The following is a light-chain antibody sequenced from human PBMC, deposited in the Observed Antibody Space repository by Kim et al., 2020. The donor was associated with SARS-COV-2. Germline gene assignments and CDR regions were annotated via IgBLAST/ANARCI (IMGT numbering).Light chain of an antibody. Sequence: QSVTISCTGTSNDVGGYNYVSWYQQHPGKAPKLMIFEVTKRPSGVPDRFSGSKSGNTASLTVSELQADDEADYYCSSYAGFNNYVIFGGGTQLTVL. CDR1: SNDVGGYNY. CDR2: EVT. V-gene: IGLV2-8*01. J-gene: IGLJ2*01. CDR3: SSYAGFNNYVI.